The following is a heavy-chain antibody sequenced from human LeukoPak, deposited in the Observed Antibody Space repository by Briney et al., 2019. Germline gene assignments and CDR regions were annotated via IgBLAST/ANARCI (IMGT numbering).Heavy chain of an antibody. Sequence: SVKVSCKAPGGTFNSYGISWVRQAPGQGLEWMGGVIAIFGRIKYGQKFQGRATITTDESTSTACMELSSLTSEDTGVYYCARGELGDRSGFSFFDYWGQGTLVTVSS. CDR2: VIAIFGRI. D-gene: IGHD3-22*01. CDR1: GGTFNSYG. V-gene: IGHV1-69*05. CDR3: ARGELGDRSGFSFFDY. J-gene: IGHJ4*02.